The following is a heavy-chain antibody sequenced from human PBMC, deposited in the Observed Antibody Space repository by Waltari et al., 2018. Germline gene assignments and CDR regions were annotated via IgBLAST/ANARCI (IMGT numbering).Heavy chain of an antibody. Sequence: QVQLVESGGGVVQPGGSLRLSCAASGFTFSSYGMLWVRQAPGKGLEWVAFIRYDGRNKYYADSVKGRFTISRDNSKNTLYLQMNSLRAEDTAVYYCAKDGGYCSGGSCPYYYYYYMDVWGKGTTVTVSS. CDR3: AKDGGYCSGGSCPYYYYYYMDV. CDR2: IRYDGRNK. CDR1: GFTFSSYG. D-gene: IGHD2-15*01. J-gene: IGHJ6*03. V-gene: IGHV3-30*02.